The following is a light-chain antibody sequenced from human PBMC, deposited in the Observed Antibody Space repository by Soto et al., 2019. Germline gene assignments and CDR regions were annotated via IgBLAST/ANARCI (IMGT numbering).Light chain of an antibody. Sequence: QLVLTQSPSASASLGASVKLTCTLSSGHSSYAIAWHQQQPEKGPRYLMKLNSDGSHYKGGGIPDRFSGSSSGAERYLTISSLLSEDEADYYCQTWGTGIQVFGTGTKVTVL. CDR2: LNSDGSH. CDR3: QTWGTGIQV. J-gene: IGLJ1*01. V-gene: IGLV4-69*01. CDR1: SGHSSYA.